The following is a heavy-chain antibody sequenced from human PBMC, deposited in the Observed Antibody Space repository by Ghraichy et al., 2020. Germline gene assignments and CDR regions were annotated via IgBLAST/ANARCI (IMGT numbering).Heavy chain of an antibody. J-gene: IGHJ6*02. CDR2: ISSSGSTI. D-gene: IGHD2-2*01. V-gene: IGHV3-11*01. CDR1: GFTFSDYY. Sequence: GESLNISCAASGFTFSDYYMSWIRQAPGKGLEWVSYISSSGSTIYYADSVKGRFTISRDNAKNSLYLQMNSPRAEDTAVYYCARVASPDYGMDVWGQGTTVTVSS. CDR3: ARVASPDYGMDV.